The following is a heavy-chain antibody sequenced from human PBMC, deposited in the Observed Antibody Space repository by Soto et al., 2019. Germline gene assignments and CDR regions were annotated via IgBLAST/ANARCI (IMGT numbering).Heavy chain of an antibody. Sequence: QVQLQESGPGLVQPSQTLSLTCTVSGGSISSGGYYWSWIRQHPGTGLEWIGHISYSGSTYYNTSLQSRITTSVDTSRNQFFLIVISVTAADTAVYYCARGVLHWGQGTLVTVSS. CDR1: GGSISSGGYY. J-gene: IGHJ4*01. V-gene: IGHV4-31*03. CDR2: ISYSGST. CDR3: ARGVLH.